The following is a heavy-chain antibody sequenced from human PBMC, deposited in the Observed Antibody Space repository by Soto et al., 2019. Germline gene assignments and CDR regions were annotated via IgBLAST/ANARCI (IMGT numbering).Heavy chain of an antibody. CDR1: AYTFTSYD. CDR3: ARVVGARQGGY. Sequence: ASVKVSCMASAYTFTSYDINWVRQATGQGSEWMGWMNPNSGNTGYAQKSPGRVTMTRNTSISTAYMELSSLRSEDTAVYYCARVVGARQGGYWGQGTLVTVSS. J-gene: IGHJ4*02. CDR2: MNPNSGNT. V-gene: IGHV1-8*01. D-gene: IGHD1-26*01.